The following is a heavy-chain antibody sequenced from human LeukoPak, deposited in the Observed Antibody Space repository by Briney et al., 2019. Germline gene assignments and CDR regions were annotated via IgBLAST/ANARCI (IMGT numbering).Heavy chain of an antibody. CDR2: ISSSSSYI. CDR1: GFTFSSYS. Sequence: GGSLRLSRAASGFTFSSYSMTWVRQAPGKGLEWVSSISSSSSYIYYADSVKGRFTISRDNAKNSLYLQMNSLRAEDTAVYYCAIDQDSSSWCVDYWGQGTLVTVSS. J-gene: IGHJ4*02. CDR3: AIDQDSSSWCVDY. D-gene: IGHD6-13*01. V-gene: IGHV3-21*01.